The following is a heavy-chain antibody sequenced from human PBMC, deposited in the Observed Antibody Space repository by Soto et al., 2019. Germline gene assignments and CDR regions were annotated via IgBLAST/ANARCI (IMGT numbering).Heavy chain of an antibody. Sequence: GESLKISRKGSGYSFTSYWIGWVRQMPGKGLEWMGIIHPSDFDTRYSPSFQGQVTISADKSISTAYLQWSSLRASDTAMYYCAIHSTGYEDSWGQGTLVTVSS. V-gene: IGHV5-51*01. CDR2: IHPSDFDT. D-gene: IGHD5-12*01. CDR1: GYSFTSYW. CDR3: AIHSTGYEDS. J-gene: IGHJ5*02.